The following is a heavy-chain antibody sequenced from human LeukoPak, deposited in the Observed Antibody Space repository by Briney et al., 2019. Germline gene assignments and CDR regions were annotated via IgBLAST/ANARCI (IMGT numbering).Heavy chain of an antibody. V-gene: IGHV4-39*02. J-gene: IGHJ4*02. CDR1: GGSISSDSYY. CDR2: IYYSGST. CDR3: ARDLLNEGNHLDY. Sequence: SETLSLTCTVSGGSISSDSYYWAWIRQPPGKGLEWIASIYYSGSTYYNPSLKSRVTISVDTSRNQFSLKLSSVTAADTAVYYCARDLLNEGNHLDYWGQGTLVTVSS. D-gene: IGHD4-23*01.